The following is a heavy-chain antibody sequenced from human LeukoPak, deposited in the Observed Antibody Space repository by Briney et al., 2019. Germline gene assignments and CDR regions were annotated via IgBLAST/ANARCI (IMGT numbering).Heavy chain of an antibody. CDR3: VLPRIAYD. J-gene: IGHJ4*02. CDR2: INSDGSST. V-gene: IGHV3-74*01. D-gene: IGHD6-6*01. Sequence: LVWVSRINSDGSSTSYADSVKGRFTISRDNAKNTLYLQMNSLRAEDTAVYYCVLPRIAYDWGQGTLVTVSS.